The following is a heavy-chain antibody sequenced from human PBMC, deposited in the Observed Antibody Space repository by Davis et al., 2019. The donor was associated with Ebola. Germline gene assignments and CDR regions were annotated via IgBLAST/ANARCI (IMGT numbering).Heavy chain of an antibody. J-gene: IGHJ4*02. CDR2: ISSNGGST. CDR3: ARDRGDYGSVFDY. V-gene: IGHV3-64*01. Sequence: GESLKISCAASGFTFSSYAMHWVRQAPGKGLEYVSAISSNGGSTYYANSVKGRFTISRDNSKNTLYLQMGSLRAEDMAVYYCARDRGDYGSVFDYWGQGTLVTVSS. CDR1: GFTFSSYA. D-gene: IGHD4-17*01.